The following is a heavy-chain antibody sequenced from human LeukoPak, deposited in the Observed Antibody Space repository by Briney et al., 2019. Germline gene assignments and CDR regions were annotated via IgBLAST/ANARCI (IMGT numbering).Heavy chain of an antibody. D-gene: IGHD3-10*01. CDR3: ARSRQASGLLSS. Sequence: SGTLSLTCAVSGGSISSSDWWSWVRQPPGKGLEWIGCIYDRGPAYYNPSLKSRFTISVDRPKNQFFLNVTSLTAADTAVYYCARSRQASGLLSSWGQGTPVVVSS. J-gene: IGHJ5*02. CDR2: IYDRGPA. V-gene: IGHV4-4*02. CDR1: GGSISSSDW.